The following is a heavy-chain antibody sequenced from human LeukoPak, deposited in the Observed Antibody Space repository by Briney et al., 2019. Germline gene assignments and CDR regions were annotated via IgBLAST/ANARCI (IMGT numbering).Heavy chain of an antibody. D-gene: IGHD3-10*01. J-gene: IGHJ4*02. CDR1: GFTFSSYA. CDR2: ISGSGGTK. Sequence: GGSLRLSCAASGFTFSSYAMSWVRQAPGKGLEWVSAISGSGGTKYYADSVKGRLTISRDNSKNTLYLQMNSLTAEDTAVYYCAKGLDGSGSTHWGQGTLVTVSS. CDR3: AKGLDGSGSTH. V-gene: IGHV3-23*01.